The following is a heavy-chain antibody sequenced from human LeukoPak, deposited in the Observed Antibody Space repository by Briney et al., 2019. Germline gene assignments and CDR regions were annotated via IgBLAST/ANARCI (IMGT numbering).Heavy chain of an antibody. CDR3: ARGGGGPHYYDSSAIFD. V-gene: IGHV3-30-3*01. CDR2: ISYDGSNK. CDR1: GFTFSSYA. J-gene: IGHJ4*02. D-gene: IGHD3-22*01. Sequence: PGRSLRLSCAASGFTFSSYAMHWVRQAPGKGLEWVAVISYDGSNKYYADSVKGRFTISRDHSKNTLYLQMNSLRAEDTAVYYCARGGGGPHYYDSSAIFDWGQGTLVTVSS.